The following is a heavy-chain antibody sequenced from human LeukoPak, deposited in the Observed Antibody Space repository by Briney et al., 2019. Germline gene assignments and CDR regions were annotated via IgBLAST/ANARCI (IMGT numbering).Heavy chain of an antibody. Sequence: GASVKVSCKASGYTFTGYYMHWVRQAPGQGCEWMGWINPNSGGTNYAQKFQGRVTMTRDTSISTAYMELSRLRSDDTAVYYCARTYYYDSSGYYPRGFDIWGQGTMVTVSS. V-gene: IGHV1-2*02. J-gene: IGHJ3*02. CDR3: ARTYYYDSSGYYPRGFDI. D-gene: IGHD3-22*01. CDR1: GYTFTGYY. CDR2: INPNSGGT.